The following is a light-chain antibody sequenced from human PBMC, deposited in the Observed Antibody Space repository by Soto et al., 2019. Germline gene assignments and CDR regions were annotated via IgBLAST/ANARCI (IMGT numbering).Light chain of an antibody. Sequence: DIQMTQSPSTLSASVGDRITITCRASQSVSNLLAWYQQKPGKAPKFLIYDASTLERGVPSRFSGSGSGTEFTLTISSLQPDDFATYYCQQYKSYWTFGQGTKVEIK. V-gene: IGKV1-5*01. CDR1: QSVSNL. J-gene: IGKJ1*01. CDR2: DAS. CDR3: QQYKSYWT.